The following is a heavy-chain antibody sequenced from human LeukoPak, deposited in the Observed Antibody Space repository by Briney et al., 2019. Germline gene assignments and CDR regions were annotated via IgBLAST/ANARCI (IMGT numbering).Heavy chain of an antibody. CDR1: GYTFTGYY. D-gene: IGHD6-13*01. V-gene: IGHV1-2*02. CDR2: INPNSGGT. CDR3: ARVERGAYSSSWHFDF. J-gene: IGHJ4*02. Sequence: VASVKVSCKASGYTFTGYYMHWVRQAPGQGLEWMGWINPNSGGTNYAQKFEGRVTMTRDTSISTASMELWSLRFDDTAVYYCARVERGAYSSSWHFDFWGQGALVTVSS.